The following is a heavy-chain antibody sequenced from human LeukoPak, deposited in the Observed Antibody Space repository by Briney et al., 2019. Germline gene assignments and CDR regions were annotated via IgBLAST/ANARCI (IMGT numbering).Heavy chain of an antibody. CDR1: GFTFSSYE. CDR3: AELGITMIGGV. CDR2: ISSSGSTI. Sequence: GGSLRLACAASGFTFSSYEMNWVRQAPGKGLEWVSYISSSGSTIYYADSLKGRFTISRDNAKNSLYLQMNSLRAEDTAVYYCAELGITMIGGVWGKGTTVTISS. D-gene: IGHD3-10*02. J-gene: IGHJ6*04. V-gene: IGHV3-48*03.